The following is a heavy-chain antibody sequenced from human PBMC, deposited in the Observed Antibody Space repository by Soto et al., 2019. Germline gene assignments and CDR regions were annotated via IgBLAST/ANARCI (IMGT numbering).Heavy chain of an antibody. CDR3: AKGNYYDSSGPVL. CDR2: ISGSGGST. CDR1: GFTFSSYD. Sequence: GGSLRLSCAASGFTFSSYDMSWVRQAPGKGLEWVSAISGSGGSTYYADSVKGRFTISRDNSKNTLYLQMNSLRAEDTAVYYCAKGNYYDSSGPVLWGQGTMVTVSS. V-gene: IGHV3-23*01. D-gene: IGHD3-22*01. J-gene: IGHJ3*01.